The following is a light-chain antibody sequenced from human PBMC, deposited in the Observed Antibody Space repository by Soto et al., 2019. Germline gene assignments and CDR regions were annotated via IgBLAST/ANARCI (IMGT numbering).Light chain of an antibody. CDR2: NND. V-gene: IGLV1-44*01. CDR1: SCNIGSHF. CDR3: ATWDDSLNRLV. J-gene: IGLJ3*02. Sequence: QSVLTQPPSASGTPGQRVTISCSGSSCNIGSHFVNWYQQLPGTAPKLLMYNNDQRPSGVPDRFSGSKSGTSASLAISGLQSDDEADYHCATWDDSLNRLVFGGGTKLTVL.